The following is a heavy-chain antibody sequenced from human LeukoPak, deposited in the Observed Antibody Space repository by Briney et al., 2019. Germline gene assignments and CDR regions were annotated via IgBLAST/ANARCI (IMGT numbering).Heavy chain of an antibody. Sequence: PSETLSLTCTVSGGSISSSNYYWGWIRQPPGKGLEWIGSIYYSGSTYYNPSLKSRVTISVDTSKNQFSLKLSSVTAADTAVYYCAITYYDFWSGYYYFDYWGQGTLVTVSS. D-gene: IGHD3-3*01. J-gene: IGHJ4*02. CDR2: IYYSGST. CDR1: GGSISSSNYY. CDR3: AITYYDFWSGYYYFDY. V-gene: IGHV4-39*01.